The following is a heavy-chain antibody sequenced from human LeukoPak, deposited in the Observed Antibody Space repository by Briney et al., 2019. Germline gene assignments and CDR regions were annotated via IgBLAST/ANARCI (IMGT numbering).Heavy chain of an antibody. CDR3: ARAGIAVAGRGYGMDV. CDR1: GVSIRSNF. CDR2: MHNSGSS. D-gene: IGHD6-19*01. Sequence: SETLSLTCTVSGVSIRSNFWSWIRQPPGKGLEWIGFMHNSGSSSYNPSLKSRVTISIDTAKNQLSLKVTSVTAADTAVYYCARAGIAVAGRGYGMDVWGQGTTVTVSS. V-gene: IGHV4-59*01. J-gene: IGHJ6*02.